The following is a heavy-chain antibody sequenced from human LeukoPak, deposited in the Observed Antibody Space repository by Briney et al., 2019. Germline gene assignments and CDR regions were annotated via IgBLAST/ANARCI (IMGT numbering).Heavy chain of an antibody. V-gene: IGHV3-48*03. D-gene: IGHD3-10*01. CDR2: ISNSGATI. CDR3: ARASGPFDY. J-gene: IGHJ4*02. Sequence: PGGSLRLSCAASGFXFSYYEMNWVRQAPGKGLEWVSYISNSGATIYYADSVKGRFTISRDNAKSSLFLQMNSLRAEDTAVYSCARASGPFDYWGQGTLVTVSS. CDR1: GFXFSYYE.